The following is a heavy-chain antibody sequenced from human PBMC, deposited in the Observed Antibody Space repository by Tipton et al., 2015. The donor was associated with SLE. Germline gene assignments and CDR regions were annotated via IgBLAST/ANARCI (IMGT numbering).Heavy chain of an antibody. V-gene: IGHV4-61*09. J-gene: IGHJ4*02. CDR3: ARGSDIFGFCDH. Sequence: TLSLTCTVSGGSITNTNYYWSWIRQPAGKELEWIGHTFTSGATNYNPSLKSRVTISVDTSNNQFSLKLTSVTAADTAIYYCARGSDIFGFCDHWGQGTPVTVSS. CDR1: GGSITNTNYY. CDR2: TFTSGAT. D-gene: IGHD3-3*02.